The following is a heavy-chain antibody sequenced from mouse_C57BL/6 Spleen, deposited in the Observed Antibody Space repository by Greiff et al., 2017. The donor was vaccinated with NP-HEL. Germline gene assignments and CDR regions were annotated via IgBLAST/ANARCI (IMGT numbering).Heavy chain of an antibody. CDR3: ARGYYGNYSPWFAY. J-gene: IGHJ3*01. V-gene: IGHV1-42*01. Sequence: EVQLQQSGPELVKPGASVKISCKASGYSFTGYYMNWVKQSPEKSLEWIGEINPSTGGTTYNQKFKAKATLTVDKSSSTAYMQLKSLTSEDSAVYYCARGYYGNYSPWFAYWGQGTLVTVSA. CDR1: GYSFTGYY. CDR2: INPSTGGT. D-gene: IGHD2-1*01.